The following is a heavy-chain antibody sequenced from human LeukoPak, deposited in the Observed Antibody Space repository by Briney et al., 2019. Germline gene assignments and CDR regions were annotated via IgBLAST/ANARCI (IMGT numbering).Heavy chain of an antibody. CDR1: GYTFTSYG. D-gene: IGHD2-2*01. Sequence: ASVKVSCKASGYTFTSYGISWVRQAPGQGLEWMGWISAYNGNTNYAQKLQGRVTMTTDTSTSTAYMELRSLRSDDTAVYNCTRYPEYCSSTSCYYYYYYGMDVWGQGTTVTVSS. J-gene: IGHJ6*02. CDR2: ISAYNGNT. CDR3: TRYPEYCSSTSCYYYYYYGMDV. V-gene: IGHV1-18*01.